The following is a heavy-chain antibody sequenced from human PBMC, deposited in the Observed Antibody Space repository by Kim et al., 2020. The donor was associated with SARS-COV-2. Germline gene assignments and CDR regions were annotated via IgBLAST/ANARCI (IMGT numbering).Heavy chain of an antibody. CDR3: ARRRFTSGWYYFDY. Sequence: GGSLRLSCAASGFTFSSHWMHWVRQAPGKGLVWVSRINSDGTTTSYADSVKGRFTISRDNAKNTLYLQMNSLRAEDTAVYYCARRRFTSGWYYFDYWGQGTLVTVSS. D-gene: IGHD6-19*01. J-gene: IGHJ4*02. V-gene: IGHV3-74*01. CDR1: GFTFSSHW. CDR2: INSDGTTT.